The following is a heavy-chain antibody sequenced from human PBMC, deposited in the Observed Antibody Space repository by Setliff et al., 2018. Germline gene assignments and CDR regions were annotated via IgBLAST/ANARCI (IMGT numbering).Heavy chain of an antibody. CDR2: VRFDGSYK. D-gene: IGHD1-26*01. V-gene: IGHV3-30*02. CDR1: GFVFGTYG. Sequence: PGESLKISCAASGFVFGTYGMHWVRQAPGKGLDWVASVRFDGSYKVYADSVKGRFTISRDNAKNTLYLQMNSLRAEDTAVYYCVRDGAGAFDYWGQGALVTSPQ. J-gene: IGHJ4*02. CDR3: VRDGAGAFDY.